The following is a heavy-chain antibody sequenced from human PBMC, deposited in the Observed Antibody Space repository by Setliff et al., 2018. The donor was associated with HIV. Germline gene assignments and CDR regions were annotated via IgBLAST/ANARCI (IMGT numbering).Heavy chain of an antibody. Sequence: SETLSLTCTVSGGSISSSSYYWGWIRQSPGKGLEWIGSIYYSGSTYYNPSLKSRVTISVDTSKNQFSLKLSSVTASDTAVYYCARVGDYGSGGWFDPWGQGTLVTVSS. CDR1: GGSISSSSYY. V-gene: IGHV4-39*07. D-gene: IGHD3-10*01. CDR2: IYYSGST. J-gene: IGHJ5*02. CDR3: ARVGDYGSGGWFDP.